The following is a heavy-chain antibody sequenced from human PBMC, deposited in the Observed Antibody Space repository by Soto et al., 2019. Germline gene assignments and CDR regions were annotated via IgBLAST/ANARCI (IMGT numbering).Heavy chain of an antibody. CDR1: GLPVAGSY. Sequence: PGGSLRLSCVASGLPVAGSYMAWVRQAPGKGLEWASVIYNDGTTYYSQSVEGRFTISRDTSKNTLYLQMDRLRDEDTAVYYCVRPLLSRQTHARDVWGQGTTVTVSS. CDR3: VRPLLSRQTHARDV. V-gene: IGHV3-53*01. CDR2: IYNDGTT. J-gene: IGHJ6*02.